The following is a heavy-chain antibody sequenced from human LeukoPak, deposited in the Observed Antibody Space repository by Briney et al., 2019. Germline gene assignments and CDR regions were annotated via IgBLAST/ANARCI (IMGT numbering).Heavy chain of an antibody. D-gene: IGHD2-15*01. CDR3: ARDLQGIVVVVAATSGINWLDP. CDR1: GYTFTGYY. V-gene: IGHV1-2*02. Sequence: ASVKVSCKASGYTFTGYYMHWVRQAPGQGLEWMGWINPNSGGTNYAQKFQGRVTMTRDTSISTAYMELSRLRSDDTAVYYCARDLQGIVVVVAATSGINWLDPWGQGTLVTVSS. CDR2: INPNSGGT. J-gene: IGHJ5*02.